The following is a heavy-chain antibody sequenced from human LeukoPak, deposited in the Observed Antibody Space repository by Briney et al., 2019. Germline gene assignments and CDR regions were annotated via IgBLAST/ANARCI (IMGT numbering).Heavy chain of an antibody. CDR1: GYTFTSHG. J-gene: IGHJ4*02. Sequence: EASVKLSCKASGYTFTSHGISWVRQAPGQGLEWMGWIIAYNGNTNYAQKLQGRVTMTTDTSTSTAYMELRSLRSDDTAVYYCARGRYYYDSSGYYYPTYYFDYWGQGTLVTVSS. CDR3: ARGRYYYDSSGYYYPTYYFDY. D-gene: IGHD3-22*01. V-gene: IGHV1-18*01. CDR2: IIAYNGNT.